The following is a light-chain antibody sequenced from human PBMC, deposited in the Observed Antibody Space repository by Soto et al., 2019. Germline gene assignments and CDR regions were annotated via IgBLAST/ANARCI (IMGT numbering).Light chain of an antibody. CDR3: QSYESSSLSGFV. CDR1: ASNIGRDP. V-gene: IGLV1-40*01. CDR2: ANS. Sequence: QSVLTQPPSASGAPGQRVTISCSGSASNIGRDPVNWYQQLPGTAPKLLIYANSNRPSGVPDRFSGSKSGISASLAITGLQADDEADYYCQSYESSSLSGFVFGSGTKLTVL. J-gene: IGLJ1*01.